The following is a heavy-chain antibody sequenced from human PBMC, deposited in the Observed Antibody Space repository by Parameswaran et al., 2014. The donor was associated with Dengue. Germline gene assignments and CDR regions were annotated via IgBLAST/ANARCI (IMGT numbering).Heavy chain of an antibody. D-gene: IGHD3-3*01. CDR3: ARVLTPYYDFWSGSSYYFDY. V-gene: IGHV3-7*02. CDR2: IKQDGSEK. J-gene: IGHJ4*02. Sequence: VRQMPGKGLEWVANIKQDGSEKYYVDSVKGRFTISRDNAKNSLYLQMNSLRAEDTAVYYCARVLTPYYDFWSGSSYYFDYWGQGTLVTVSS.